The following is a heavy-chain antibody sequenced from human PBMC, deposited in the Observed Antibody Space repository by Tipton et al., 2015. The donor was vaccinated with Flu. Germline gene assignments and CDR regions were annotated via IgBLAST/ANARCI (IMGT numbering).Heavy chain of an antibody. J-gene: IGHJ4*02. CDR3: ASLYYYDSSGYYYEDY. CDR1: GGSISSGSYY. Sequence: LRLSCTVSGGSISSGSYYWGWIRQPPGKGLEWIGSIYYSGSTYYNPSLKSRVTISVDTSKNQFSLKLSSVTAADTAVYYCASLYYYDSSGYYYEDYWGQGTLVTVSS. CDR2: IYYSGST. V-gene: IGHV4-39*07. D-gene: IGHD3-22*01.